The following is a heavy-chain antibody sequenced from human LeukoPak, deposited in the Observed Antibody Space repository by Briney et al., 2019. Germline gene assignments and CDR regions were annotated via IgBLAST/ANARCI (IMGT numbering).Heavy chain of an antibody. J-gene: IGHJ4*02. Sequence: SETLSLTCTVSGGSISSNTYYWGWIRQPPGNGLECIGNIYYSGSTTYNPSLKSRVTISVDTSKNQLSLKLNSVTAADTAVYYCARRLYGSGIGYWGRGMLVTVSS. V-gene: IGHV4-39*01. D-gene: IGHD6-19*01. CDR3: ARRLYGSGIGY. CDR1: GGSISSNTYY. CDR2: IYYSGST.